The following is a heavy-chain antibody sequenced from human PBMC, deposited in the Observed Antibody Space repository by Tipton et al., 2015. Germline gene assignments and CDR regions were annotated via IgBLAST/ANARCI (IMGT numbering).Heavy chain of an antibody. D-gene: IGHD6-13*01. J-gene: IGHJ6*02. CDR3: ARHVLGVAAAGLALDV. V-gene: IGHV5-51*01. Sequence: VQLVQSGAEVKKPGDSLKISCQGSGYSFTSYWIAWVRQMPGKGLEWMGIIQPGDSQTRYSPSFQSQVTFSVDKSISTAYLQWSGLKASDSAMYYCARHVLGVAAAGLALDVWGQGTTVTVSS. CDR1: GYSFTSYW. CDR2: IQPGDSQT.